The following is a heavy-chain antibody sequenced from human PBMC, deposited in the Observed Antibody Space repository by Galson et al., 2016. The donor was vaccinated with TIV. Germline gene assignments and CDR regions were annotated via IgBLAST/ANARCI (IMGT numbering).Heavy chain of an antibody. Sequence: SVKVSCKASGYTFTNYGISWVRQAPGQGLEWMGWISGYDTNTEYVQKLQDRVTMTKDTSTSTAYMELRSLRYDDTAVYYCARDRRGVLDSTLLDNWGQGTPVTVSS. CDR2: ISGYDTNT. CDR3: ARDRRGVLDSTLLDN. CDR1: GYTFTNYG. D-gene: IGHD6-13*01. V-gene: IGHV1-18*04. J-gene: IGHJ4*02.